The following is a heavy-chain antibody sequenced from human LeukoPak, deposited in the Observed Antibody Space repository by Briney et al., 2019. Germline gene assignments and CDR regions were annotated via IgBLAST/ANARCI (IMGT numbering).Heavy chain of an antibody. J-gene: IGHJ6*02. CDR1: GGSISSYY. V-gene: IGHV4-59*01. D-gene: IGHD4-23*01. CDR3: ARTTVVNGYGMDV. CDR2: IYYSGST. Sequence: SETLSLTCTVSGGSISSYYWSWIRQPPGKGLEWIGYIYYSGSTNYNPSLKSRVTISVDTSKNQFSLKLSSVTAADTAVYYCARTTVVNGYGMDVWGQGTTVTVSS.